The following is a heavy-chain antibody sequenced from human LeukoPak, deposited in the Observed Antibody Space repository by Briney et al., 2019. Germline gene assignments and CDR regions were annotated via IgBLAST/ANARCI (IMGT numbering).Heavy chain of an antibody. CDR2: INPNSGGT. V-gene: IGHV1-2*02. J-gene: IGHJ5*02. D-gene: IGHD3-22*01. Sequence: ASVKVSCKASGYTFTGYYMHWVRQAPGQGLEWMGWINPNSGGTNYAQKFQGRVTMTRDTSISTAYMELSRLRSDDTAVYYCARDLYYYDSSGYYGALHWFDPWGQGTLVTVSS. CDR1: GYTFTGYY. CDR3: ARDLYYYDSSGYYGALHWFDP.